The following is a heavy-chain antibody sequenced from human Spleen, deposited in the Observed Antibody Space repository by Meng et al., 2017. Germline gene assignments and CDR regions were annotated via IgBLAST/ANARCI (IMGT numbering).Heavy chain of an antibody. V-gene: IGHV4-30-4*01. CDR2: IYDSGYT. D-gene: IGHD2-21*01. J-gene: IGHJ4*02. CDR3: ARERGILVGNNNFDY. CDR1: GGSMSSGDYY. Sequence: QVQLQESGPGLVKPSQTLSLTCTVSGGSMSSGDYYWGWIRQPPGKGLEWIGYIYDSGYTYYNPSLKSRVTISVDTSKNQFSLKLSSVTAADTAVYYCARERGILVGNNNFDYWGQGTLVTVSS.